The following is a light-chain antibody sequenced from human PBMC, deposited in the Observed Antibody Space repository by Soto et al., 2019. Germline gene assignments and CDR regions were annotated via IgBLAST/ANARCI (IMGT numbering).Light chain of an antibody. CDR1: QTISSY. Sequence: DIQMTQSPTSLSASVGDSVTISCRASQTISSYLNWYQQQPGKAPKLLIYSASTLQTGVPSRFSGSGFGTDYTLTISSLQPADFATYYCQQTFKTTHTFGQGTKVDIX. J-gene: IGKJ2*01. CDR2: SAS. CDR3: QQTFKTTHT. V-gene: IGKV1-39*01.